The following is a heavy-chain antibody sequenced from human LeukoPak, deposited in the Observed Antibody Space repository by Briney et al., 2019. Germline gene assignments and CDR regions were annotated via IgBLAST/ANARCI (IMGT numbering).Heavy chain of an antibody. V-gene: IGHV3-74*01. CDR3: ARLAIGPWSSSPEYFQH. CDR2: INSDGSSR. Sequence: GGSLRLSCAASGFTFSSYWMHWVRQAPGKGLVWVSRINSDGSSRTYADSVKGRFTISRDNAKNTLSLQMNSLRTEDTAVYYCARLAIGPWSSSPEYFQHWGQGTLVTVSS. CDR1: GFTFSSYW. J-gene: IGHJ1*01. D-gene: IGHD6-13*01.